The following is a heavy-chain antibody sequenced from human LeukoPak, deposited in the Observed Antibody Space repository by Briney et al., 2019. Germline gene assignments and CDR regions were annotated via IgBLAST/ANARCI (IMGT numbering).Heavy chain of an antibody. J-gene: IGHJ4*02. CDR1: GFSLSAFW. V-gene: IGHV3-7*03. CDR3: ARTNLFDY. Sequence: GGSLRLSCVVSGFSLSAFWMSWVRQAPGKGVECVATIKYDGSEKYYVDSVKGRFTISRDNTKNSLFLQMNSLRAEDTATYYCARTNLFDYWGQGTLVTVSS. CDR2: IKYDGSEK.